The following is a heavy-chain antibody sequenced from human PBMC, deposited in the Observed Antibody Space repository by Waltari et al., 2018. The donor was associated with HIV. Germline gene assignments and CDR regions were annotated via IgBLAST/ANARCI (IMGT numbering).Heavy chain of an antibody. V-gene: IGHV4-39*01. D-gene: IGHD3-16*01. Sequence: QLQLQESGPGLVKPSETLSLTCRVSGDSLSSSSYYWGWVRQPPGKGLEWIGSIFYTGSTYYNPSLKSRVTISVDTSRNRFSLKQSSVTAADTAVYYCARHGRMGGGTHRRYFDYWGQGTLVTVSS. CDR2: IFYTGST. CDR3: ARHGRMGGGTHRRYFDY. CDR1: GDSLSSSSYY. J-gene: IGHJ4*02.